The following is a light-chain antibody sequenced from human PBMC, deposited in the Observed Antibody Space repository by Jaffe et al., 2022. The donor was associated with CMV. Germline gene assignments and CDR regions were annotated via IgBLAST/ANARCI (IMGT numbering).Light chain of an antibody. CDR1: SSDFPIYNY. CDR3: SSYTTSNTL. V-gene: IGLV2-14*03. J-gene: IGLJ2*01. Sequence: QSALTQPASVSGSPGQSITISCTGTSSDFPIYNYVSWYQQHPGKAPKVLIYDVSNRPSGVSDRFSGSKSGNTASLTISGLRAEDEADYFCSSYTTSNTLFGGGTKLTVL. CDR2: DVS.